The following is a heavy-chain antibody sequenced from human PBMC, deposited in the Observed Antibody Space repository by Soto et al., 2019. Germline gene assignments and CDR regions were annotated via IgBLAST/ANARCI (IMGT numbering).Heavy chain of an antibody. Sequence: QVQLQESGPGLVKPSETLSLTCTVSGGSISSGGSPWTWIRQFPGRGLEGIGYVYKNGRTLYTPSLKRRVSISVDTSQNQFSLSLSSVTAADTAMYYCARVATLASSFGWFDPWGQGTLVIVSS. CDR1: GGSISSGGSP. D-gene: IGHD5-12*01. V-gene: IGHV4-31*03. J-gene: IGHJ5*02. CDR3: ARVATLASSFGWFDP. CDR2: VYKNGRT.